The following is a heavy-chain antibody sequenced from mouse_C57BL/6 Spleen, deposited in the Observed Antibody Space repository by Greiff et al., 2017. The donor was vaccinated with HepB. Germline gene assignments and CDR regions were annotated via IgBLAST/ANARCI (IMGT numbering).Heavy chain of an antibody. CDR3: TRRGFAY. CDR1: GYTFTDYE. Sequence: VQLMESGAELVRPGASVTLSCKASGYTFTDYEMHWVKQTPVHGLEWIGAIDPETGGTAYNQKFKGKAILTADKSSSTAYMELRSLTSEDSAVYYCTRRGFAYWGQGTLVTVSA. V-gene: IGHV1-15*01. J-gene: IGHJ3*01. CDR2: IDPETGGT.